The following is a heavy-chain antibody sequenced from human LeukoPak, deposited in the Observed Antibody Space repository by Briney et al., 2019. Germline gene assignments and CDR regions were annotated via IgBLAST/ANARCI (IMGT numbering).Heavy chain of an antibody. D-gene: IGHD2-15*01. CDR3: ARRTCSGGTCYPLDS. J-gene: IGHJ4*02. Sequence: GGSLRLSCAASGFTFSTYGMHWVRQAPGKALEWVSAITPSGTNTYYADSVKGRFTISRDNSKNTLYLQMTSLRAEDTALYYCARRTCSGGTCYPLDSWGQGALVTVSS. V-gene: IGHV3-23*01. CDR1: GFTFSTYG. CDR2: ITPSGTNT.